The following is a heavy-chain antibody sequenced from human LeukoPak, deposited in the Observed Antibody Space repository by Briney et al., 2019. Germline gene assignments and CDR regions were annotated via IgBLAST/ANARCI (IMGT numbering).Heavy chain of an antibody. D-gene: IGHD5-12*01. V-gene: IGHV3-48*03. CDR1: GFTFSSYA. Sequence: GGSLRLSCAASGFTFSSYAMNWVRQAPGKGLEWVSYISDGGKTKYSADSVKGRFTISRDNAKNSLYLQMNSLRAEDTAVYYCARDYSGWSLDPWGQGTLVTVSS. CDR3: ARDYSGWSLDP. CDR2: ISDGGKTK. J-gene: IGHJ5*02.